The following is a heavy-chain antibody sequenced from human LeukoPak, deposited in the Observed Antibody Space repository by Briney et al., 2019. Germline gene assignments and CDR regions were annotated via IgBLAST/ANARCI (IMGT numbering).Heavy chain of an antibody. V-gene: IGHV1-8*01. Sequence: GASVKVSCKASGYTFTSYDINWVRQATGQGLEWMGWMNPNSGNTGYAQKFQGRVTMTRNTSISTAYMELSSLRSEDTAVYYCARVGYYYDSSGYYSRNDAFDIWGQGTMVTVSS. CDR2: MNPNSGNT. CDR3: ARVGYYYDSSGYYSRNDAFDI. J-gene: IGHJ3*02. D-gene: IGHD3-22*01. CDR1: GYTFTSYD.